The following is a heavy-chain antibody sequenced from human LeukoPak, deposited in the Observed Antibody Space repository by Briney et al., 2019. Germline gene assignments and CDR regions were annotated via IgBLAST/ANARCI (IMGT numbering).Heavy chain of an antibody. J-gene: IGHJ4*02. V-gene: IGHV4-59*08. CDR3: ARHGPRHPGGYSYGYFDY. D-gene: IGHD5-18*01. CDR2: IYYSGST. Sequence: PSETLSLTCTVSGGSISSYYWSWIRQPPGKGLEWIGYIYYSGSTNYNPSFKSRVTISVDTSKNQFSLKLSSVTAADTAVYYCARHGPRHPGGYSYGYFDYWGQGTLVTVSS. CDR1: GGSISSYY.